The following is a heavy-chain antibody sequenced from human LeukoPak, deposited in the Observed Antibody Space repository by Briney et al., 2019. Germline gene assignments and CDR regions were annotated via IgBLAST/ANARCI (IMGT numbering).Heavy chain of an antibody. CDR3: AKDVAYGYCSSSSCPLDY. D-gene: IGHD2-2*03. CDR2: VRGKAYGETP. V-gene: IGHV3-49*04. CDR1: GFSFGAYL. J-gene: IGHJ4*02. Sequence: GGSLRLSCTASGFSFGAYLISWVRQAPGQGLEWVGYVRGKAYGETPEYAASVKGRFTISRDDSNTIAYLQMHSLRAEDTAVYYCAKDVAYGYCSSSSCPLDYWGQGTLVTVSS.